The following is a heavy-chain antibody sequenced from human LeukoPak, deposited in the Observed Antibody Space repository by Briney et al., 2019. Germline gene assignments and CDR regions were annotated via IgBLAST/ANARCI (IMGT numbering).Heavy chain of an antibody. V-gene: IGHV3-21*01. CDR1: GFAFNSYT. CDR3: ARVAQGATTENYFYYYMDV. CDR2: ITSRGSHI. J-gene: IGHJ6*03. D-gene: IGHD4-11*01. Sequence: PGGSLRLSCAASGFAFNSYTITWVRQAPGKGLESVSSITSRGSHIYIADSVKGRFTISRDNAKNSLFLQMSSLSVEDTAAYYCARVAQGATTENYFYYYMDVWGKGTTVTVSS.